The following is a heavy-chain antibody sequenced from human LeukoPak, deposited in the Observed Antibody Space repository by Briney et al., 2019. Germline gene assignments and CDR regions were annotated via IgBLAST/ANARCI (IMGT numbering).Heavy chain of an antibody. CDR2: IYYSGTT. J-gene: IGHJ4*02. D-gene: IGHD3-10*01. Sequence: SETLSLTCSVSGGSISGYYWSWIRQPPGKGLEWIGYIYYSGTTIYNPSLKSRLTISLDTSKNQFSLNLSSVTAADTAVYYCARGEVGYYYGSGSYYPFDYWGQGTLVTVSS. V-gene: IGHV4-59*08. CDR3: ARGEVGYYYGSGSYYPFDY. CDR1: GGSISGYY.